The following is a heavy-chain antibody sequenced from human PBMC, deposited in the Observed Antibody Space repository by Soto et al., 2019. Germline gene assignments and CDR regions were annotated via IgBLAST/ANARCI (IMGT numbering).Heavy chain of an antibody. CDR2: IDPSDSYT. CDR1: GYSFTSYW. D-gene: IGHD4-17*01. J-gene: IGHJ4*02. Sequence: EVQLVQSGAEVKKPGESLRISCKGSGYSFTSYWISWVRQMPGKGLEWMGRIDPSDSYTNYSPSFQGHVTISADKSISTAYLQWSSLKSSDTAMYYCARRRHGDYHFDYWGQGTLVTVSS. CDR3: ARRRHGDYHFDY. V-gene: IGHV5-10-1*03.